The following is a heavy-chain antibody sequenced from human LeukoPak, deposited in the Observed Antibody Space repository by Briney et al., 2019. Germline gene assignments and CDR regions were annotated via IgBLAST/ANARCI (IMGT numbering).Heavy chain of an antibody. Sequence: GGSLRLSCAASGFTFSSYAMSWVRQAPGKGLEWVSAISGSGGSTYYADSVKGRFTISRDNAKNSLYLQMNSLRAEDTAVYYCARDRYDFWSGYSPAFDYWGQGTLVTVSS. CDR3: ARDRYDFWSGYSPAFDY. D-gene: IGHD3/OR15-3a*01. CDR1: GFTFSSYA. V-gene: IGHV3-23*01. J-gene: IGHJ4*02. CDR2: ISGSGGST.